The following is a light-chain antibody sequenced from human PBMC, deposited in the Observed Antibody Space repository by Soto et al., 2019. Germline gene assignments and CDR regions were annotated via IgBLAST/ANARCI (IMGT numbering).Light chain of an antibody. CDR1: QSISSW. V-gene: IGKV1-5*03. CDR2: RAS. J-gene: IGKJ1*01. Sequence: IQMTLSPSTLSASVGDTVTITCRASQSISSWLAWYQQKPGKAPKVLIYRASKLESGVPSRFSGSGSLTEFTLTIGSLQPEDYATYYCQQSHPEGTFGHGTKVDIK. CDR3: QQSHPEGT.